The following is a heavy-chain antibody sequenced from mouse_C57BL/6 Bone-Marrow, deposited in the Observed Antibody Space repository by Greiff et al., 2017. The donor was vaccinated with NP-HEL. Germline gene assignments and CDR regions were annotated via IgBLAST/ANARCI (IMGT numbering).Heavy chain of an antibody. D-gene: IGHD1-1*01. CDR2: ISYSGST. J-gene: IGHJ3*01. Sequence: DVQLQESGPGMVKPSQSLSLTCTVTGYSITSGYDWHWIRHFPGNKLEWMGYISYSGSTNYNPSLKSRISITHDTSKNHFFLKLNSVTTEDTATYYCASPYYYGSSFAYWGQGTLVTVSA. CDR1: GYSITSGYD. V-gene: IGHV3-1*01. CDR3: ASPYYYGSSFAY.